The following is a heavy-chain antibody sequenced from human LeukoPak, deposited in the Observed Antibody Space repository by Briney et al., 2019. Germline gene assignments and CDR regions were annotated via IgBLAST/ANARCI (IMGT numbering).Heavy chain of an antibody. J-gene: IGHJ4*02. CDR3: AREIQLWRRIDY. V-gene: IGHV3-21*01. CDR1: GFTFSSYS. CDR2: ISSSSSYI. D-gene: IGHD5-18*01. Sequence: GGSLRLSCTASGFTFSSYSMNWVRQAPGKGLEWVSSISSSSSYIYYADSVKGRFTISRDNAKNSLYLQMNSLRAEDTAVYYCAREIQLWRRIDYWGQGTLVTVSS.